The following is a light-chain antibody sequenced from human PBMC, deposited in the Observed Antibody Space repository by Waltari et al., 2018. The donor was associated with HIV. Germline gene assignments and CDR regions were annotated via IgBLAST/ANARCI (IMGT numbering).Light chain of an antibody. CDR2: DAS. V-gene: IGKV3-15*01. Sequence: EIVMTQSPATLSVSPGGRATLSCRVSQSVSNTLAWYQQKPGQPPRLLIHDASIRATGLPARFTGRGSGTEFTLTLSNVQSEDFAVYYCQQYNSWPPSFGPGTKVDIK. J-gene: IGKJ3*01. CDR1: QSVSNT. CDR3: QQYNSWPPS.